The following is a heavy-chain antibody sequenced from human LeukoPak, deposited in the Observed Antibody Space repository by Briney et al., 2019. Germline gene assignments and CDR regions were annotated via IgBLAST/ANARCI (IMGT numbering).Heavy chain of an antibody. J-gene: IGHJ2*01. CDR2: IYYTGST. CDR3: ARHVRWLQLTLYFDI. CDR1: GGFINTPSYH. V-gene: IGHV4-39*01. D-gene: IGHD5-24*01. Sequence: SDTLSLTRTVSGGFINTPSYHWGWIRQSPGKGLEWIVSIYYTGSTSSNPSLNSRVTMSVDTSKKQFSLKLNSMTAADTAVYYCARHVRWLQLTLYFDIWGRGTLVTVSS.